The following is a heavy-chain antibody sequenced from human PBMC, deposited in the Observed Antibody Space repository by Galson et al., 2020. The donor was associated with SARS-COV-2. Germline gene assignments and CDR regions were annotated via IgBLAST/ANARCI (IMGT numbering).Heavy chain of an antibody. CDR1: GFTFSSYS. V-gene: IGHV3-21*01. J-gene: IGHJ3*02. CDR2: ISSSSSYI. Sequence: GGSLRLSCAASGFTFSSYSMNWVRQAPGKGLEWVSSISSSSSYIYYADLVKGRFTISRDNAKNSLYLQMNSLRAEDTAVYYCARDLVGDSSGYYHPHDAFDIWGQGTMVTVSS. CDR3: ARDLVGDSSGYYHPHDAFDI. D-gene: IGHD3-22*01.